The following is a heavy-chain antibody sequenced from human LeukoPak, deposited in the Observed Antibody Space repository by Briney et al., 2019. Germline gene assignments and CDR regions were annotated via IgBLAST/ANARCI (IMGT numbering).Heavy chain of an antibody. Sequence: SVKVSCKASGGTFSSYAISWVRQAPGQGLEWMGGIIPIFGTANYAQKFQGRVTITTDESTSTAYMELSSLRSEDTAVYYCARDPPILLGAFDIRGQGTMVTVSS. CDR2: IIPIFGTA. J-gene: IGHJ3*02. CDR1: GGTFSSYA. D-gene: IGHD3-10*01. V-gene: IGHV1-69*05. CDR3: ARDPPILLGAFDI.